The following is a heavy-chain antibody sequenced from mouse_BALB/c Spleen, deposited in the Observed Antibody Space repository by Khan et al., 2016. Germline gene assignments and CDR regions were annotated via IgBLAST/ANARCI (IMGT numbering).Heavy chain of an antibody. CDR1: GYTFTTAG. V-gene: IGHV9-4*02. J-gene: IGHJ4*01. Sequence: QIQLVQSGPELKKPGETVRISCKASGYTFTTAGMQWVQKMPGKGLKWIGWINTHSGVPKYAEDFKGRFAFSLETSASTAYLQISNLKNEDTAMYFCARGRHRRFYAMDYWGQGTSVTVSS. CDR3: ARGRHRRFYAMDY. D-gene: IGHD2-14*01. CDR2: INTHSGVP.